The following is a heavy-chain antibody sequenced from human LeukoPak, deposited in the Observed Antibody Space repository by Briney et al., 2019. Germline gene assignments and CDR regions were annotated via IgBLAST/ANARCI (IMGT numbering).Heavy chain of an antibody. CDR2: VNPNSGAT. V-gene: IGHV1-2*02. J-gene: IGHJ4*02. CDR1: GYTFIAYY. D-gene: IGHD3-22*01. Sequence: ASVKVSCKASGYTFIAYYMHWVRQAPGQGLEWMGWVNPNSGATNYAQKFQGRVTMTRDTSLSTVYVELTWLTSDDTAVCYCARGVYYDSSGYYSDYWGQGTLVTVPS. CDR3: ARGVYYDSSGYYSDY.